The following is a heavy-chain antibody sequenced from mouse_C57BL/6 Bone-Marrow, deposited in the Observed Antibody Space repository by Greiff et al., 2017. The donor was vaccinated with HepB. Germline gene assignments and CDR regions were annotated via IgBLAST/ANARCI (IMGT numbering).Heavy chain of an antibody. CDR2: INPYNGGT. D-gene: IGHD4-1*01. CDR1: GYTFTDYY. V-gene: IGHV1-19*01. J-gene: IGHJ4*01. CDR3: GNWDIYAMDY. Sequence: VQLQQSGPVLVKPGASVKMSCKASGYTFTDYYMNWVKQSHGKSLEWIGVINPYNGGTSYNQKFKGKATLTVDKSSSTAYMELNSLTSEDSAVYYCGNWDIYAMDYWGQGTSVTVSS.